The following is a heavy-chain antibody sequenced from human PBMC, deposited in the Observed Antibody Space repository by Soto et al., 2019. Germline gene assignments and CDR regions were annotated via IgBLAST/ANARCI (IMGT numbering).Heavy chain of an antibody. V-gene: IGHV3-30*18. J-gene: IGHJ4*02. D-gene: IGHD3-16*01. CDR1: GISFSRSG. CDR3: AKDKGVKYFDY. Sequence: QVQLVESGGGVVQPGRSLRLSCVASGISFSRSGMHWVRQAPGKGLEWVAVISYDGSRTYYPDSVKGRFTISRDDSKNTVYLQMNTLRTDYTAVYYCAKDKGVKYFDYWGQGTLVTVSS. CDR2: ISYDGSRT.